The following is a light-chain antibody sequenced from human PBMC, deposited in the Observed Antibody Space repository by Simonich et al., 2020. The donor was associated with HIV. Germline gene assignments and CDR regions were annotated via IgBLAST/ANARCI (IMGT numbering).Light chain of an antibody. V-gene: IGLV6-57*03. CDR1: SGSIVSNY. Sequence: NFMLTQPHSVSESPGKTVTISCTRSSGSIVSNYVQWYQQRPGSAPTPVLYEDNQRPSGVPDRFSGSIDSSSNSASLTISGLKTEDEADYYCQSYDSSIWVFGGGTKLTVL. J-gene: IGLJ3*02. CDR2: EDN. CDR3: QSYDSSIWV.